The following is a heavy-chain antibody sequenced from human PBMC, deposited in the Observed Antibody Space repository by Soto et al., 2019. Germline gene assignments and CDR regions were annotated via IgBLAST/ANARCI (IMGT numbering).Heavy chain of an antibody. D-gene: IGHD3-22*01. V-gene: IGHV3-53*04. Sequence: EVQLVESGGGLVQPGGSLRLSCAASGFTVSSNYMSWVRQAPGKGLEWVSVIYSDGSTYYADSVKGRFTISRHNSKNTLYLQMNSLRAEDTPVYYCARDPYYDSSGYLASNGMDVWGQGTTVTVSS. CDR2: IYSDGST. CDR3: ARDPYYDSSGYLASNGMDV. CDR1: GFTVSSNY. J-gene: IGHJ6*02.